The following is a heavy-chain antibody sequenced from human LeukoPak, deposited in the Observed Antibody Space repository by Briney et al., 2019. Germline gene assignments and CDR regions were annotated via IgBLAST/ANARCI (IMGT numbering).Heavy chain of an antibody. CDR3: ARRDRRGFNWFDP. V-gene: IGHV1-46*01. J-gene: IGHJ5*02. CDR2: INPSGGST. CDR1: GYKFTDYH. Sequence: GASVKVSCKASGYKFTDYHIHWVRQAPGQGLEWMGIINPSGGSTSYAQKFQGRVTMTRDTSTSTVYMELSSLRSEDTAVYYCARRDRRGFNWFDPWGQGTLVTVSS. D-gene: IGHD5-12*01.